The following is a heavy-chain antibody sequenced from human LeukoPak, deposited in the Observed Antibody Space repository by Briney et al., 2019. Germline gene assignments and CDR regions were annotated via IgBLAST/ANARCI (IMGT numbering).Heavy chain of an antibody. CDR3: AKEVAARTDFDY. V-gene: IGHV3-23*01. Sequence: GGSLRLSCAASRFTFSSYGMSWVRQAPGKGLEWVSSISGSGGSTYYADSVKGRFTISRDNSKNTLYLQMNSLRAEDTAVYYCAKEVAARTDFDYWGQGTLVTVSS. CDR2: ISGSGGST. D-gene: IGHD6-6*01. CDR1: RFTFSSYG. J-gene: IGHJ4*02.